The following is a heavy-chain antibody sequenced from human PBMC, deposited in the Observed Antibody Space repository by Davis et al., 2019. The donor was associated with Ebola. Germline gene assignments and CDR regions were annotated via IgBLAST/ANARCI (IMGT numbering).Heavy chain of an antibody. Sequence: ASVKVSCKASAYTFTSYGISWVRQAPGQGLEWMGWISADNGNTNYAQKFQGRVTMTRDTSISTAYMELSRLRSDDTAVYYCARVLVVRGVTIGGTFDYWGQGTLVTVSS. CDR3: ARVLVVRGVTIGGTFDY. CDR1: AYTFTSYG. J-gene: IGHJ4*02. CDR2: ISADNGNT. V-gene: IGHV1-18*01. D-gene: IGHD3-10*01.